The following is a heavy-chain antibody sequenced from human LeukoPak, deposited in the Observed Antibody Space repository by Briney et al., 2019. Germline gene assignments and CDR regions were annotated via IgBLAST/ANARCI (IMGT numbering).Heavy chain of an antibody. CDR2: IWYDGSNK. CDR1: GFTFSSYG. D-gene: IGHD5-18*01. V-gene: IGHV3-33*01. Sequence: PGGSLRLSCAASGFTFSSYGMHWVRQAPGKGLEWVAVIWYDGSNKYYADSVKGRFTISRDNSKNTLYLQMNSLRAEDTAVYYCAREGGYSYGYYFDYWGQGTLVTVS. J-gene: IGHJ4*02. CDR3: AREGGYSYGYYFDY.